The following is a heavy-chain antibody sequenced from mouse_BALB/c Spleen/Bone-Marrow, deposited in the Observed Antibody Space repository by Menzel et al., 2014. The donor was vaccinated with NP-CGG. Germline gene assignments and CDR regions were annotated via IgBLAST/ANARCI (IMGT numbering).Heavy chain of an antibody. D-gene: IGHD2-14*01. J-gene: IGHJ4*01. V-gene: IGHV5-12-2*01. CDR1: GFIFIAYT. CDR3: ARHGEERPVLAMDY. Sequence: PQQSGGGLVEPGGSLKLSCAASGFIFIAYTMSWVRQTPEKRLEWVAYINNGGGSTYYPDTVKGRFTISRDNAKNPLYLQMSSLKSEDTAMYYCARHGEERPVLAMDYWGQGTSVTVSS. CDR2: INNGGGST.